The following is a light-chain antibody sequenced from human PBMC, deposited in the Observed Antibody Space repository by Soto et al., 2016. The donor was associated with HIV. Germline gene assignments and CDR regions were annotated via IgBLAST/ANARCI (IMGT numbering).Light chain of an antibody. Sequence: DIQMTQSPSTLSASVGDRVTITCRTSQGVNSRLVWYQQKPKKAPKLLISDVSILQSGVPSRFSGSGSGTEFTLTISSLQSEDFATYYCQHFSGYPLTFGPGTKLDIK. CDR3: QHFSGYPLT. V-gene: IGKV1-9*01. CDR1: QGVNSR. CDR2: DVS. J-gene: IGKJ3*01.